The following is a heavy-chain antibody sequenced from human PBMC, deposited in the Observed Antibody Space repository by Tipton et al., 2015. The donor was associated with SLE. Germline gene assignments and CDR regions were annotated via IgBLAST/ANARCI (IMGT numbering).Heavy chain of an antibody. Sequence: TLSLTCTVSGGSISSHYWSWIRQPPGKGLEWIGYIYYSGSTDYSPSLKSRLTISVDTSKNQFSLNLSSVTAADTAVYYCARTNWSGYQSFNFWGQGTLVTVSS. CDR1: GGSISSHY. J-gene: IGHJ4*02. D-gene: IGHD3-3*01. CDR3: ARTNWSGYQSFNF. CDR2: IYYSGST. V-gene: IGHV4-59*11.